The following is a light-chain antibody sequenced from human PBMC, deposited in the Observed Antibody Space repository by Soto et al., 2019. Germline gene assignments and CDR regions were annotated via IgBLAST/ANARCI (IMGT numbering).Light chain of an antibody. Sequence: EIVMTQSPATLSVSPGERATLSCRASQSVSSNLAWYQQKPGQARRLLIYGASTRATGIPARFSGSGSGTEFTLTISSLPAEDFAVYYCQQYNNWPLTFGGGTKVEIK. CDR1: QSVSSN. J-gene: IGKJ4*01. CDR2: GAS. V-gene: IGKV3-15*01. CDR3: QQYNNWPLT.